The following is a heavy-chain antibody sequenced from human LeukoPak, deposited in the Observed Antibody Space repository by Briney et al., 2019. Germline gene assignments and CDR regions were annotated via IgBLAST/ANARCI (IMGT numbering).Heavy chain of an antibody. D-gene: IGHD7-27*01. J-gene: IGHJ4*02. CDR1: GFTFSSYG. CDR3: ARANKLGIVENYFDY. CDR2: IWYVGSNK. V-gene: IGHV3-33*01. Sequence: GGSLRFSCAASGFTFSSYGMHWVRQAPGKGLEWVAVIWYVGSNKYYADSVKGRFTISRDNSKNTLYLQMNSLRAQDTAVYYCARANKLGIVENYFDYWGQGTLVTVSS.